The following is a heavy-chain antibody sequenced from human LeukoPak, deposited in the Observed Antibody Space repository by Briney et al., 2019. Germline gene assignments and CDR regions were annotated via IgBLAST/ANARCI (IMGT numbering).Heavy chain of an antibody. CDR2: IHYSGST. J-gene: IGHJ4*02. V-gene: IGHV4-39*01. CDR3: ARHGIVATITHFDY. Sequence: SETLSLTCTVSGXSISSSSNYWGWIRQPPGKGLEWIGSIHYSGSTYYNPSLKSRVTISVDTSKNQFSLKLSSVTAADTAVYYCARHGIVATITHFDYWGQGTLVTVSS. CDR1: GXSISSSSNY. D-gene: IGHD5-12*01.